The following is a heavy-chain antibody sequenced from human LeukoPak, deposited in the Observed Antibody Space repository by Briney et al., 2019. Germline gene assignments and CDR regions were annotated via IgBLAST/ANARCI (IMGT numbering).Heavy chain of an antibody. CDR3: AKDASYSGGWSGWFDP. J-gene: IGHJ5*02. Sequence: PGRSLRLSCAASGFTFDDYAMHWVRQAPGKGLEWVSGISWNSGSIGYADSVKGRFTISRDNAKNSLYLQMNSLRAEDTALYYCAKDASYSGGWSGWFDPWGQGTLVTVSS. D-gene: IGHD6-19*01. V-gene: IGHV3-9*01. CDR1: GFTFDDYA. CDR2: ISWNSGSI.